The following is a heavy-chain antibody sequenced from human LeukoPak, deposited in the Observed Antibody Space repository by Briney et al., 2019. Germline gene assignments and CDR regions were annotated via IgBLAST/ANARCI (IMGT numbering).Heavy chain of an antibody. V-gene: IGHV4-30-4*01. D-gene: IGHD5-12*01. CDR3: ARVDSGYDLTFDY. CDR2: IYYSGST. CDR1: GGSISSADYY. J-gene: IGHJ4*02. Sequence: PSETLSLTCTVSGGSISSADYYWSWIRQPPGKGLEWVGYIYYSGSTYYNPSLKSRVTISVDTSKNQFSLKLSSVTAADTAVYYCARVDSGYDLTFDYWGQGTLVTVSS.